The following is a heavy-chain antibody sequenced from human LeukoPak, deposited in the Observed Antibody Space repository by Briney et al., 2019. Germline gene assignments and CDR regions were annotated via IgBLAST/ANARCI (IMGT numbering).Heavy chain of an antibody. V-gene: IGHV4-39*07. CDR1: GGSISSSSYY. J-gene: IGHJ4*02. CDR3: ARVSGYSYGNFDY. Sequence: PSETLSLTCTVSGGSISSSSYYWGWIRQPPGKGLEWIGSIYYSGSTYYNPSLKSRVTISVDTSKNQFFLNLSFVTAADTAVYYCARVSGYSYGNFDYWGQGALVTVSS. D-gene: IGHD5-18*01. CDR2: IYYSGST.